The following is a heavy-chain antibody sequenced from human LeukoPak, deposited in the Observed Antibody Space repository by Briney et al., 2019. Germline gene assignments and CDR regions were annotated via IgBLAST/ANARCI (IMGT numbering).Heavy chain of an antibody. Sequence: ASVKVSCTASGYTFTKYGVSWVRQAPGQGLEWMGWISTYTGNTYYAQNLQGRLTLATDTSATTAYMELRSLRSDDTAVYYCARGDFDTSAWVYFDYWGQGTLVTVSS. CDR3: ARGDFDTSAWVYFDY. CDR2: ISTYTGNT. D-gene: IGHD3-9*01. CDR1: GYTFTKYG. J-gene: IGHJ4*02. V-gene: IGHV1-18*01.